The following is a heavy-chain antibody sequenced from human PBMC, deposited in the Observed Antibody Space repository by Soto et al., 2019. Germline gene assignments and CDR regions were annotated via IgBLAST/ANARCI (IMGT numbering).Heavy chain of an antibody. CDR1: GGTFSSYA. J-gene: IGHJ4*02. Sequence: SVKVSCKASGGTFSSYAISWVRQAPGQGLEWMGGIIPIFGTADYAQKFQGRVTITADKSTSTAYMELSSLRSEDTAVYYCARGYYYPHGFSTLAYWGQGTLVTVSS. CDR2: IIPIFGTA. CDR3: ARGYYYPHGFSTLAY. D-gene: IGHD3-22*01. V-gene: IGHV1-69*06.